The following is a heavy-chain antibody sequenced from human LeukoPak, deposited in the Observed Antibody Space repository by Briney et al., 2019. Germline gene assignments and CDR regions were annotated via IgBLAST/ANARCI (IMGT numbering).Heavy chain of an antibody. D-gene: IGHD6-19*01. CDR2: ISYDGSD. J-gene: IGHJ4*02. V-gene: IGHV3-30-3*01. CDR3: AGANSSAWHNFDF. Sequence: GGSLRLSCAASGFTFSDYAMHWVRQAPGKGLEWVAVISYDGSDHYTDSVKGRFTISRDNSRDTLYLEMNSLRTEDRAVYYCAGANSSAWHNFDFWGQGTLVTVSS. CDR1: GFTFSDYA.